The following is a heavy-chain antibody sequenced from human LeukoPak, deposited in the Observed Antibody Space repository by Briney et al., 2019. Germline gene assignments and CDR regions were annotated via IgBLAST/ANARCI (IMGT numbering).Heavy chain of an antibody. CDR2: IKQDGSEK. J-gene: IGHJ6*03. V-gene: IGHV3-7*01. CDR3: ARDTAEKIRYFDWFRLGNYYYYMDV. D-gene: IGHD3-9*01. CDR1: GFTFSSYW. Sequence: PGGSLRLSCAASGFTFSSYWMSWVRQAPGKGLEWVANIKQDGSEKYYVDSVKGRFTISRDNAKNSLYLQMNSLRAEDTAVYYCARDTAEKIRYFDWFRLGNYYYYMDVWGKGTTVTVSS.